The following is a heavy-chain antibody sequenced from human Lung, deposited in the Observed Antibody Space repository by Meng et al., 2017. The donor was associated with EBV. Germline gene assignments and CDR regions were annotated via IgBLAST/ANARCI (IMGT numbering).Heavy chain of an antibody. Sequence: QITLKGSGPPLVNPTPTLTRTCTFSGFSLSTRGVGVGWLRQPPGKALEWLALIYWDDDKRYSPSLKSRLTITKDTSKNQVVLTMTNMDPVDAATYYCAHIIVARPFDYWGQGTLVTVSS. J-gene: IGHJ4*02. V-gene: IGHV2-5*02. CDR1: GFSLSTRGVG. CDR2: IYWDDDK. D-gene: IGHD6-6*01. CDR3: AHIIVARPFDY.